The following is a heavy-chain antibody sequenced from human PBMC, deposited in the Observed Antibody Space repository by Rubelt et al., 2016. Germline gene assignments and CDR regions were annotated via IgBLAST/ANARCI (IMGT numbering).Heavy chain of an antibody. V-gene: IGHV4-39*07. Sequence: HLQLQESGPGLVKPSETLSLTCTISGGSISSSSYYWGWIRQPPGKGLEWIGIIYNSGSTYYNPSLKSRVTISVDTSKNQFSLKLSSVTAADTAVYYCARAGTTVTTFAFDIWGQGTMVTVSS. CDR1: GGSISSSSYY. CDR3: ARAGTTVTTFAFDI. D-gene: IGHD4-17*01. J-gene: IGHJ3*02. CDR2: IYNSGST.